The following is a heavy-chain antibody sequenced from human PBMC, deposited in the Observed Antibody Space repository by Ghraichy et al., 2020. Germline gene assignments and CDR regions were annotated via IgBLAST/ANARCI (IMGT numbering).Heavy chain of an antibody. J-gene: IGHJ2*01. D-gene: IGHD6-13*01. CDR2: IGTAGDT. V-gene: IGHV3-13*04. CDR1: GFTFSRYD. Sequence: GGSLRLSCAASGFTFSRYDMHWVRQVTGKGLEWVSAIGTAGDTYYPGSVKGRFTISRENAKNSLFLQMNSLRAGDTALYYCARVPPSVTVAAASENWYFDLWSRGTLVTVSS. CDR3: ARVPPSVTVAAASENWYFDL.